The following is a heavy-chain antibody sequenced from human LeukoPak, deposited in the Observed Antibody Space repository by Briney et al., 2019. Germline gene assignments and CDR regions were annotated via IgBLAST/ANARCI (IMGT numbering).Heavy chain of an antibody. D-gene: IGHD3-22*01. J-gene: IGHJ3*02. CDR1: GFTFSSYS. CDR2: ISSSSSYI. Sequence: GGSLRLSCAASGFTFSSYSMNWVRQAPGKGLEWVSSISSSSSYIYYADSVKGRFTISRDNAKNSLYLQMNSLRAEDTAVYYCASPPAYYYDSSGSPYAFDIWGQGTMVTVSS. V-gene: IGHV3-21*01. CDR3: ASPPAYYYDSSGSPYAFDI.